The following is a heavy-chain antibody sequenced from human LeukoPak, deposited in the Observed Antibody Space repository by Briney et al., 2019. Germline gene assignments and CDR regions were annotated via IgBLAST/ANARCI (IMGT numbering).Heavy chain of an antibody. V-gene: IGHV4-39*01. CDR3: ARHFIPAVAGLDY. J-gene: IGHJ4*02. D-gene: IGHD6-19*01. Sequence: PSETLSLTCTVSGGSISSSSYYWGSISQPPGNGLEGSGSIYYSGSTYYNPSLKSRVTISVDTSKNHLSLKLSSATAADTAVYYCARHFIPAVAGLDYWGQGTLVTVSS. CDR2: IYYSGST. CDR1: GGSISSSSYY.